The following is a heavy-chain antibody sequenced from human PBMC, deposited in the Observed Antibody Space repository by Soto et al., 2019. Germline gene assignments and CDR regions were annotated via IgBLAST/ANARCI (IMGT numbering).Heavy chain of an antibody. CDR1: GFTFSSYS. D-gene: IGHD1-26*01. J-gene: IGHJ4*02. CDR3: ARDRFIGTYYVKGVTYFFDH. Sequence: GGSLRLSXAASGFTFSSYSMNWVRQAPGKGLEWVSSISSSSGYIYYADSVKGRFTISRDNAKNSLYLQMNSLRAEDTAVYYCARDRFIGTYYVKGVTYFFDHWGQGAPVTVSS. V-gene: IGHV3-21*04. CDR2: ISSSSGYI.